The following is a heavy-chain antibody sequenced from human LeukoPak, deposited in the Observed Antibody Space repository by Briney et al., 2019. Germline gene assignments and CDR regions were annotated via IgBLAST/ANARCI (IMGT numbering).Heavy chain of an antibody. J-gene: IGHJ3*02. D-gene: IGHD1-26*01. V-gene: IGHV3-73*01. Sequence: GGPLTLLCAASGFPFRGSDMHWARQASGKGLEWVGRNRSKANNYVTKYAASVKGRFTISRDDSKNTEYQMNSLKTEDTAVYYCTARPDNAGSADFEIWGQGTLVTVSS. CDR2: NRSKANNYVT. CDR3: TARPDNAGSADFEI. CDR1: GFPFRGSD.